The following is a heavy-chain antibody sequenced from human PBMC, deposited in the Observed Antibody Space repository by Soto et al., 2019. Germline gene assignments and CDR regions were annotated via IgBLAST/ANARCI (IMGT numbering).Heavy chain of an antibody. V-gene: IGHV3-15*07. CDR1: GFTFSNAW. D-gene: IGHD3-3*01. CDR2: IKSKTDGGTT. Sequence: PGGALRLSCAASGFTFSNAWMNWVRQAPGKGLEWVGRIKSKTDGGTTDYAAPVKGRFTISRDDSKNTLYLQMNSLKTEDTAVYYCTTAWRLGVVIIDAFDIWGQGTMVTVSS. J-gene: IGHJ3*02. CDR3: TTAWRLGVVIIDAFDI.